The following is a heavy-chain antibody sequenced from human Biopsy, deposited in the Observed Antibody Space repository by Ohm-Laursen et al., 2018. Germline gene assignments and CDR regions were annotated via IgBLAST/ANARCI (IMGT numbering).Heavy chain of an antibody. V-gene: IGHV4-31*03. D-gene: IGHD3-9*01. Sequence: TLSLTCSVSGASVKTSGYFGAWIRRRPGKGLEWIGYISYNERTHYNPSLTSRLAISFDTSNNRISLQLRSVSVADTAVYYCVREPKTGTAEAWYFDLWGRGSPVTVPS. CDR3: VREPKTGTAEAWYFDL. CDR2: ISYNERT. CDR1: GASVKTSGYF. J-gene: IGHJ2*01.